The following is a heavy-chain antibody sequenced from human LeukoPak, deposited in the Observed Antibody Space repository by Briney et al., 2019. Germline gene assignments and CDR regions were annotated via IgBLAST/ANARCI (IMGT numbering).Heavy chain of an antibody. V-gene: IGHV3-48*03. CDR3: ARDIHGWSQFGA. D-gene: IGHD3-10*01. CDR1: GFTFSSFE. Sequence: PGGSLRLSCGASGFTFSSFEMNWVRQAPGKGLEWVSYISSSGSTIYYADSVKGRFTISRDNAKNSLYLQMNSLRAEDTAVYYCARDIHGWSQFGAWGQGTLVTVSS. CDR2: ISSSGSTI. J-gene: IGHJ5*02.